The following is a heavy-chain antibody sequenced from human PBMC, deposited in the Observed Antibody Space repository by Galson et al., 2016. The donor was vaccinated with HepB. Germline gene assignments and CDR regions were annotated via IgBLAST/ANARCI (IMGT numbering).Heavy chain of an antibody. V-gene: IGHV3-23*01. J-gene: IGHJ4*02. CDR3: SKGGVIMVGAIYY. D-gene: IGHD2-8*01. Sequence: SLRLSCAASGFTFTSQGLSTTWVRPPPGKGLEWVSTISGGGDKTYYANSVRGRLTVSRDDSYNTVFLQMNSLRAEDTAIYYCSKGGVIMVGAIYYWGQGTLVTVAS. CDR1: GFTFTSQG. CDR2: ISGGGDKT.